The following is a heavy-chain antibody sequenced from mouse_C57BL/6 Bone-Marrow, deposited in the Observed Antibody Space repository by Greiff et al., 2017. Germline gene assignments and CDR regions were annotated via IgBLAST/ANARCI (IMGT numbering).Heavy chain of an antibody. CDR2: ISSGSSTI. Sequence: EVMLVESGGGLVKPGGSLKLSCAASGFTFSDYGMHWVRQAPEKGLEWVAYISSGSSTIYYADTVKGRFTISRDNAKNTLFLQMTSLRSEDTAMYYCAIYYYGRGDYWGQGTTLTVSS. CDR1: GFTFSDYG. V-gene: IGHV5-17*01. D-gene: IGHD1-1*01. CDR3: AIYYYGRGDY. J-gene: IGHJ2*01.